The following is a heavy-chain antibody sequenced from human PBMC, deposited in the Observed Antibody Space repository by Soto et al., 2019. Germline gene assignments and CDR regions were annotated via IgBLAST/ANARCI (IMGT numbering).Heavy chain of an antibody. J-gene: IGHJ4*02. D-gene: IGHD6-19*01. CDR2: IYHSGST. CDR1: GYSISSGYY. CDR3: ARDLRGSSGYDY. V-gene: IGHV4-38-2*02. Sequence: SETLSLTCAVSGYSISSGYYWGWIRQPPGKGLEWIGSIYHSGSTYYNPSLKSRVTISVDTSKNQSSLKLSSVTAADTAVYYCARDLRGSSGYDYWGQGTLVTVSS.